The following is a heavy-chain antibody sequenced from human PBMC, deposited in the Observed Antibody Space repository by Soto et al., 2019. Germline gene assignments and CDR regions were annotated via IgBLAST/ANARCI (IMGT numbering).Heavy chain of an antibody. D-gene: IGHD1-26*01. CDR1: GGSITDYS. J-gene: IGHJ5*02. V-gene: IGHV4-4*07. CDR3: ARGQGVGVTADNWFDP. CDR2: IFSSGST. Sequence: SETLSLTCTVSGGSITDYSWVWIRQPAGKGLEWIGRIFSSGSTNYNPSLKGRITMSLDTSKNQFSLKLNSATATDTAVYFCARGQGVGVTADNWFDPWGQGNLVTVSS.